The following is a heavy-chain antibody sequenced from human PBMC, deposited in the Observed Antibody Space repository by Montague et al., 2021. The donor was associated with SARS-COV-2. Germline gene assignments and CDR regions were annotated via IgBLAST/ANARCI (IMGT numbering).Heavy chain of an antibody. CDR2: VDYSGLT. CDR3: AKDGEALAWGTFDI. V-gene: IGHV4-39*07. D-gene: IGHD3-10*01. J-gene: IGHJ3*02. CDR1: RDYISSHNYF. Sequence: SETLSLTCTVSRDYISSHNYFWAWIRQPPGKGLEWIGSVDYSGLTFYNPSLESRVTISVDTSKKQFSLKVNSVTAADTAVYYCAKDGEALAWGTFDIWGQGTMVTVSS.